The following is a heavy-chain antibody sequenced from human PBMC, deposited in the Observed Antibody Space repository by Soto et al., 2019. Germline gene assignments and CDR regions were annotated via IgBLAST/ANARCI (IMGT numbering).Heavy chain of an antibody. V-gene: IGHV1-18*01. D-gene: IGHD4-17*01. CDR1: GYTFTNYG. CDR2: INGYNGYT. Sequence: QVQLMQSGAEVKKPGASVKVSCKASGYTFTNYGISWVRQAPGQGLEWMGWINGYNGYTNYAQKFQGRVTMATDTSTSTAYMELRSLRCDDTAVYYCARDGDEEANFDPWGQGTLVTVSS. J-gene: IGHJ5*02. CDR3: ARDGDEEANFDP.